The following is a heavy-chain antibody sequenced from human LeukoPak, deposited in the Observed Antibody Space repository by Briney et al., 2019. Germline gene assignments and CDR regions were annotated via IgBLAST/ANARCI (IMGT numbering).Heavy chain of an antibody. CDR1: GFTFSDYY. CDR2: ISSSGSTI. J-gene: IGHJ4*02. D-gene: IGHD4-17*01. V-gene: IGHV3-11*04. CDR3: AREGFTVTMNYFDY. Sequence: GGSLRLSCAASGFTFSDYYMSWIRQAPGKGLESVSYISSSGSTIYYADSVKGRFTISRDNAKNSLYLQMNSLRAEDTAVYYCAREGFTVTMNYFDYWGQGNLVTVSS.